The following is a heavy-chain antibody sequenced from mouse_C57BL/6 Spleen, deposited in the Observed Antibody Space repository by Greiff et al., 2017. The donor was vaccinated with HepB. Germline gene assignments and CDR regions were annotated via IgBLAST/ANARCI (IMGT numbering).Heavy chain of an antibody. CDR2: IYPRSGNT. CDR1: GYTFTSYG. Sequence: VQLQQSGAELARPGASVKLSCKASGYTFTSYGISWVKQRTGQGLEWIGEIYPRSGNTYYNEKFKGKATLTADKSSSTAYMELRSLTSEDSAVYFCARSGTTVVAENYYAMDYWGQGTSVTVSS. CDR3: ARSGTTVVAENYYAMDY. J-gene: IGHJ4*01. V-gene: IGHV1-81*01. D-gene: IGHD1-1*01.